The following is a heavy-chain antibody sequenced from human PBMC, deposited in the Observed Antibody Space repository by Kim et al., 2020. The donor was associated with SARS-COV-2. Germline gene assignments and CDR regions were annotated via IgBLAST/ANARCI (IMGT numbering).Heavy chain of an antibody. D-gene: IGHD3-16*02. V-gene: IGHV1-18*01. CDR2: ISAYNGNT. J-gene: IGHJ4*02. CDR1: GYTFTSYV. CDR3: ARTYEYVWGSYRYSNDY. Sequence: ASVKVSCKASGYTFTSYVISWVRQAPGQGLEWMGWISAYNGNTNYAQKHKGSVTMTTDTSTSTAYMELRSLRSDDTAVYYCARTYEYVWGSYRYSNDYWGQGPLVTVSS.